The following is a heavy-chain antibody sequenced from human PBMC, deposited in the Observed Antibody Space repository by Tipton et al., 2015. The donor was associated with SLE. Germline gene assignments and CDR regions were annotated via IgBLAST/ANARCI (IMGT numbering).Heavy chain of an antibody. D-gene: IGHD5-12*01. Sequence: SLRLSCATSGFAFSTYAMSWVRQAPGKGLAWVSAISGGVDSTYYADSVKGRFTISRDTSKNTLYLQMNSLSAEDTAIYYCTSARRGYELTYWGQGTLVTVSS. J-gene: IGHJ4*02. V-gene: IGHV3-23*01. CDR2: ISGGVDST. CDR1: GFAFSTYA. CDR3: TSARRGYELTY.